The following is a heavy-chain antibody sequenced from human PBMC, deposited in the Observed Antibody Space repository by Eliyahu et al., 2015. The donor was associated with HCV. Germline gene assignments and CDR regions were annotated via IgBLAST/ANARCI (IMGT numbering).Heavy chain of an antibody. CDR1: GFTFSSYA. V-gene: IGHV3-23*01. Sequence: EVQLLESGGGLVQPGGSLRLSCAASGFTFSSYAMSWVRQAPGKGLEWVSAISGSGGSTYYADSVKGRFTISRDNSKNTLYLQMNSLRAEDTAVYYCAKEVEVGIVVVVAATPLPTWDYWGQGTLVTVSS. CDR2: ISGSGGST. CDR3: AKEVEVGIVVVVAATPLPTWDY. D-gene: IGHD2-15*01. J-gene: IGHJ4*02.